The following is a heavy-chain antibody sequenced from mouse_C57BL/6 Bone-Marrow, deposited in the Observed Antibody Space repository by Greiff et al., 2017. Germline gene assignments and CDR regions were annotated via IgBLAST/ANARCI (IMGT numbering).Heavy chain of an antibody. Sequence: QVQLQQSGAELVMPGASVKLSCKASGYTFTSYWMHWVKQRPGQGLEWIGEIDPSDSYTNYNQKFKGKSTLTVDKSSSTAYMQLSSLTSEDSAVYYCAREPIYYDYDGYYFDYWGQGTTLTVSS. D-gene: IGHD2-4*01. CDR1: GYTFTSYW. CDR2: IDPSDSYT. CDR3: AREPIYYDYDGYYFDY. J-gene: IGHJ2*01. V-gene: IGHV1-69*01.